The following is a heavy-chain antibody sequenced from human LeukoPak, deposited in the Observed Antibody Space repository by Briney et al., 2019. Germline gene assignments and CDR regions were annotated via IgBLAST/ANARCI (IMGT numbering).Heavy chain of an antibody. V-gene: IGHV1-18*01. D-gene: IGHD3-3*01. Sequence: ASVKVSCKASGYTFTSYGISWVRQAPAQGLEWMGWISAYNGNTNYAQKLQGRVTMTTDTSTSTAYMELRSLRSDDTAVYYCARRSTPYYDFWSGYGPTKYYFDYWGQGTLVTVSS. J-gene: IGHJ4*02. CDR3: ARRSTPYYDFWSGYGPTKYYFDY. CDR2: ISAYNGNT. CDR1: GYTFTSYG.